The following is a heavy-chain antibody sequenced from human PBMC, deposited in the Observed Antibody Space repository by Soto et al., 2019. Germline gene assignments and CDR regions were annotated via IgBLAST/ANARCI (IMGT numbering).Heavy chain of an antibody. J-gene: IGHJ4*02. CDR1: GGTFSSYA. D-gene: IGHD3-22*01. V-gene: IGHV1-69*01. CDR2: IIPIFGTA. Sequence: QVQLVQSGAEVKKPGSSVKVSCKASGGTFSSYAISWVRQAPGQGLEWVGGIIPIFGTANYAQKFQGRVTITADESTRRAYMELSRLISEDTVVYYYTRAPSSTCRFVSSGYFYFDYWGQGSLVTASS. CDR3: TRAPSSTCRFVSSGYFYFDY.